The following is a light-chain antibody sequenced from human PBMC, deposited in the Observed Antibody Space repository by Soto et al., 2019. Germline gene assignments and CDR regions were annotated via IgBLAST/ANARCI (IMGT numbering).Light chain of an antibody. CDR3: SSYAGSTPVV. Sequence: QSALTQPASVSGSPGQSITLSCTGTSSDVGGYNYVSWYQQYPGKAPKVMIYEVNNRPSGVSNRFSGSKSGNTASLTISGLQAEDEADYYCSSYAGSTPVVFGGGTQLTVL. J-gene: IGLJ2*01. CDR2: EVN. CDR1: SSDVGGYNY. V-gene: IGLV2-14*01.